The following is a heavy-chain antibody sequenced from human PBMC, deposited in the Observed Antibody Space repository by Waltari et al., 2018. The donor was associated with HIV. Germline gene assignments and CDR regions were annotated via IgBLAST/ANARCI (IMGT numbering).Heavy chain of an antibody. V-gene: IGHV5-51*03. CDR3: GRYENNRPHSYGMDV. CDR1: GYTFSRHY. CDR2: IYPSDSET. Sequence: EVQLVPSGAEVKTPWESLRISCTGSGYTFSRHYIRRVGQMPGKGLGWMGLIYPSDSETTYSPSFEGQFTISADNSISTAYLQCSSLQASDTAMYYCGRYENNRPHSYGMDVWGQGTTVTVSS. J-gene: IGHJ6*02. D-gene: IGHD1-1*01.